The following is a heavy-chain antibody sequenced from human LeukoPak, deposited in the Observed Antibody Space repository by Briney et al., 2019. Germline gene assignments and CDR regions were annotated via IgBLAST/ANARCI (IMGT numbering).Heavy chain of an antibody. D-gene: IGHD6-19*01. CDR3: AKDPPGQNRQWLVRDY. V-gene: IGHV3-74*01. CDR1: GFIFSSYW. Sequence: GGSLRLSCAASGFIFSSYWIHWVRQAPGKGLVWVSRINPDGSSTTYADSVRGRFTISRDNSKNTLYLQMNSLRAEDTAVYYCAKDPPGQNRQWLVRDYWGQGTLVTVSS. CDR2: INPDGSST. J-gene: IGHJ4*02.